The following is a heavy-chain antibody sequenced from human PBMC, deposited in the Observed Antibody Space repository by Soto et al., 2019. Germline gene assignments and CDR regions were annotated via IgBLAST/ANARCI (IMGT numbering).Heavy chain of an antibody. D-gene: IGHD4-17*01. Sequence: ASVTVSCQASGYTFTSYAMHWVRQAPGQRLEWMGWINAGNGNTKYSQKLQGRVTMTTDTSTSTAYMELRSLRSDDTAVYYCARGNTVEIFDYWGQGTLVTVSS. CDR1: GYTFTSYA. J-gene: IGHJ4*02. CDR3: ARGNTVEIFDY. CDR2: INAGNGNT. V-gene: IGHV1-3*01.